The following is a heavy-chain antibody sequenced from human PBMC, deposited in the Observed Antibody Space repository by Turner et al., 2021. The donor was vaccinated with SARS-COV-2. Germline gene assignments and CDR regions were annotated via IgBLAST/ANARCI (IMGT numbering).Heavy chain of an antibody. CDR3: ASPFDY. CDR2: IESSSSTI. J-gene: IGHJ4*02. V-gene: IGHV3-48*01. Sequence: EVHLVASGGGLVQPGGSLRLPCVASGFTFSTYSMNWVRQAPGKGLESVSYIESSSSTIYYADSVKGRFTISRDNAKNSLYLQMSSLRADDTAVYYCASPFDYWGQGTLVTVSS. CDR1: GFTFSTYS.